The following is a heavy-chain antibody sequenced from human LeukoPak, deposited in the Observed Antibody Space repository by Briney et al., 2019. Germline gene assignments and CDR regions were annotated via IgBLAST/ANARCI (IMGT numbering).Heavy chain of an antibody. Sequence: PGGSLRLSCAASGFTFSSYAMSWVRQAPGKGLEWVSAISGSGGSTYYADSVKGRFTISRDNSKNTLYLQMNSLRAEDTAVYYCATAPHGKFTFWSGYSDPLDYWGQGTLVTVSS. D-gene: IGHD3-3*01. J-gene: IGHJ4*02. CDR1: GFTFSSYA. CDR2: ISGSGGST. CDR3: ATAPHGKFTFWSGYSDPLDY. V-gene: IGHV3-23*01.